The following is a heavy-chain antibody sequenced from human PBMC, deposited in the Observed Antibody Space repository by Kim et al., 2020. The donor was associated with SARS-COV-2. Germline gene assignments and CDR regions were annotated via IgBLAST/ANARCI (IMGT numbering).Heavy chain of an antibody. Sequence: GGSLRLSCAASGSTFSNAWMSWVRQAPGKGLEWVGHIKSKTDGGTTDYAAPVKGRFTISRDDSKNTLYLQMNSLKTEDTAVYYCTTDIKWLVLYYYYGMDVWGQGTTVTVSS. D-gene: IGHD6-19*01. CDR1: GSTFSNAW. J-gene: IGHJ6*02. V-gene: IGHV3-15*01. CDR3: TTDIKWLVLYYYYGMDV. CDR2: IKSKTDGGTT.